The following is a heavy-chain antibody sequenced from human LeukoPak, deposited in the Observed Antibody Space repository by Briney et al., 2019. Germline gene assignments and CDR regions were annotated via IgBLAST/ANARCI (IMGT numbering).Heavy chain of an antibody. J-gene: IGHJ4*02. Sequence: GGSLRLSCSASGFTFSSYAMHWVRQAPGKGLEYDSAISSNGGSTYYADSVKGRFTISRDNSKNTLYLQMSSLRAEDTAVYYCVRNWSPRDYWGQGTLATVSS. V-gene: IGHV3-64D*06. CDR1: GFTFSSYA. CDR2: ISSNGGST. CDR3: VRNWSPRDY.